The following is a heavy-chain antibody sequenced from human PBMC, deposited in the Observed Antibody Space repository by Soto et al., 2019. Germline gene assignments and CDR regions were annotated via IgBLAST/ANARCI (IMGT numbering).Heavy chain of an antibody. CDR3: ATHNYYTFEY. V-gene: IGHV3-64*01. Sequence: PGGSLRLSCAASGFTFSSYTMEWVRQAPGKGLEYVSAISGDGGSTYYANSVKGRFTISRDNSKNRVYLQMGSLRAEDMALYYCATHNYYTFEYWGQGTLVTVSS. D-gene: IGHD3-22*01. CDR1: GFTFSSYT. CDR2: ISGDGGST. J-gene: IGHJ4*02.